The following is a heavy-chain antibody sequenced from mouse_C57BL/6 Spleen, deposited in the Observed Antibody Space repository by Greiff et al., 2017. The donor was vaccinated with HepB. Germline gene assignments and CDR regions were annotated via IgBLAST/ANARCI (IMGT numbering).Heavy chain of an antibody. V-gene: IGHV8-12*01. CDR3: ARSKNYYGSSYGYFDV. CDR1: GFSLSTSGMG. Sequence: QVTLKESGPGILQSSQTLSLTCSFSGFSLSTSGMGVSWIRQPSGKGLEWLAHIYWDDDKRYNPSLKSRLTISKDTSRNQVFLKITSVDTADTATYYCARSKNYYGSSYGYFDVWGTGTTVTVSS. J-gene: IGHJ1*03. D-gene: IGHD1-1*01. CDR2: IYWDDDK.